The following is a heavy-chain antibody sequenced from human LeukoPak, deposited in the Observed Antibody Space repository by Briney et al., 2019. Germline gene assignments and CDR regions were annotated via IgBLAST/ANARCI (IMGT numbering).Heavy chain of an antibody. J-gene: IGHJ4*02. CDR1: GSSISSYY. CDR2: IYYSGST. Sequence: SETLSLTCTVSGSSISSYYWSWIRQPPGKGLEWIGYIYYSGSTNYNPSLKSRVTISVDTSKNLFSLKLSSVTAADTAVYYCARHPLGYYGSGTYYNGGYFDYWGQGTLVTVSS. V-gene: IGHV4-59*08. D-gene: IGHD3-10*01. CDR3: ARHPLGYYGSGTYYNGGYFDY.